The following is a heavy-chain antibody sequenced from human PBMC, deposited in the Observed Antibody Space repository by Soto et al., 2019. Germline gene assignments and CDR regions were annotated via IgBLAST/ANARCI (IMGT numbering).Heavy chain of an antibody. J-gene: IGHJ6*02. D-gene: IGHD3-10*01. V-gene: IGHV3-23*01. Sequence: PGGSLTLSCAASGCTFSSSAMSWVRQAPGTGLEWVSAISGSGGSTYYAYSVTGRFTLSSDNSKNTQYLQMNRLRAEDTAVYYCAKDGGAKLNYYYYGMDVWGQGTTVTVSS. CDR3: AKDGGAKLNYYYYGMDV. CDR1: GCTFSSSA. CDR2: ISGSGGST.